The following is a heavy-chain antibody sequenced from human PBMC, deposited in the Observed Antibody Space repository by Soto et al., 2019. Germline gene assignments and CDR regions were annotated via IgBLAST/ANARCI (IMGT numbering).Heavy chain of an antibody. CDR3: AKLGEFHDAFDI. CDR2: ISGSGGST. CDR1: GFTFSSYA. J-gene: IGHJ3*02. Sequence: GGSLRLSCAASGFTFSSYAVSWVRQAPGKGLEWVSAISGSGGSTYYADSVKGRFTISRDNSKNTLYLQMNSLRAEDTAVYYCAKLGEFHDAFDIWGQGTMVTVSS. V-gene: IGHV3-23*01. D-gene: IGHD3-16*01.